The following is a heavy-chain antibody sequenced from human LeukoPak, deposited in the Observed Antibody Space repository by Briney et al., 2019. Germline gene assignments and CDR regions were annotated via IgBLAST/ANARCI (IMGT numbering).Heavy chain of an antibody. CDR1: GYTFTGYY. CDR3: ARDSYYYDSSGYYYYFDY. J-gene: IGHJ4*02. D-gene: IGHD3-22*01. CDR2: INPNSGGT. V-gene: IGHV1-2*06. Sequence: GASVKVSCKASGYTFTGYYMHWVRLAPGQGLEWMGRINPNSGGTNYAQKFQGRVTMTRDTSISTAYMELSRLRSDDTAVYYCARDSYYYDSSGYYYYFDYWGQGTLVTVSS.